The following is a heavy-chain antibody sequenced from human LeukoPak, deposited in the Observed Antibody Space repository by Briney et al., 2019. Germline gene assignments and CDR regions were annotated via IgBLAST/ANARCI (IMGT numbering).Heavy chain of an antibody. D-gene: IGHD3-22*01. CDR3: ARGLGTYDSSELTWPMISF. CDR2: INPSGGST. J-gene: IGHJ4*02. V-gene: IGHV1-46*01. Sequence: GASVKVSCKASGYTFTSYYMHWVRQAPGQGLEWMGIINPSGGSTSYAQKFQGRITMTRSTSISTAYMELSSLRSEDTAVYYCARGLGTYDSSELTWPMISFWGQGTLVTVSS. CDR1: GYTFTSYY.